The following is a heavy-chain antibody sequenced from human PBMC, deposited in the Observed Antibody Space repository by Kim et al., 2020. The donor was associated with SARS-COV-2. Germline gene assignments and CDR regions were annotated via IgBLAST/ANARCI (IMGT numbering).Heavy chain of an antibody. D-gene: IGHD3-10*01. V-gene: IGHV3-53*01. CDR2: IYSGGST. Sequence: GGSLRLSCAASGFTVSSNYMSWVRQAPGKGLEWVSVIYSGGSTYYADSVKGRFTISRDNSKNTLYLQMNSLRAEDTAVYYCARGGLGYYGSGSYFPLDYWGQGTLVTVSS. CDR1: GFTVSSNY. J-gene: IGHJ4*02. CDR3: ARGGLGYYGSGSYFPLDY.